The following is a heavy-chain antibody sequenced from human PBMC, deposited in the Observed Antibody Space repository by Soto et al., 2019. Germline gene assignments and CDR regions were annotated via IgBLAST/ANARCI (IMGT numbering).Heavy chain of an antibody. V-gene: IGHV3-21*01. CDR3: ARESEDLTSNFDY. J-gene: IGHJ4*02. CDR1: GFTFTRYS. CDR2: ISSTTNYI. Sequence: GGSLRLSCAASGFTFTRYSMNWVRQAPGKGLEWVSSISSTTNYIYYADSMKGRFTVSRDNAKNSGYLERNSLSAEDTAVYYCARESEDLTSNFDYWGQGTLVTVSS.